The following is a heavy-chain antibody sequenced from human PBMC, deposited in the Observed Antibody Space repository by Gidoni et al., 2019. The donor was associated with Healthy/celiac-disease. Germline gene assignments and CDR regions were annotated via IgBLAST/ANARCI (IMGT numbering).Heavy chain of an antibody. V-gene: IGHV3-11*05. CDR2: ISSSSSYT. J-gene: IGHJ5*02. D-gene: IGHD6-19*01. CDR1: GFTFSDYY. CDR3: ARDHGSVAGTRGWFDP. Sequence: QVQLVESGGGLVKPGGSLSLSCAASGFTFSDYYMSWIRQAPGKGLEWVSYISSSSSYTNYADSVKGRFTISRDNAKNSLYLQMNSLRAEDTAVYYCARDHGSVAGTRGWFDPWGQGTLVTVSS.